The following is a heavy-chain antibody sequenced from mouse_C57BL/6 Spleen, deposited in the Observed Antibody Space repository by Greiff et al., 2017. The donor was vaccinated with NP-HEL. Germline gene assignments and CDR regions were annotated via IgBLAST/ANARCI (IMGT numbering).Heavy chain of an antibody. J-gene: IGHJ1*03. CDR2: INYDGSST. CDR1: GFTFSDYY. D-gene: IGHD1-1*01. Sequence: EVKLVESEGGLVQPGSSMKLSCTASGFTFSDYYMAWVRQVPEKGLEWVANINYDGSSTYYLASLKSRFIISRDNAKNILYLQMSSLKSEDTATYYCARVVYYGSSYVGWYFDVWGTGTTVTVSS. V-gene: IGHV5-16*01. CDR3: ARVVYYGSSYVGWYFDV.